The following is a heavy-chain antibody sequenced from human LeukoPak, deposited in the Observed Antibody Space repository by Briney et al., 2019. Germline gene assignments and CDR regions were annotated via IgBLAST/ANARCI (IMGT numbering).Heavy chain of an antibody. D-gene: IGHD2-2*01. CDR1: GYTFTSYG. CDR3: ARLSKDIVVVPAAIDLDY. Sequence: ASVKVSCKASGYTFTSYGISWVRQPPGQGLEWMGWISAYNGNTNYAQKLQGRLTMHTDISTSTAYMELRSLRSDDTAVYYCARLSKDIVVVPAAIDLDYWGQGTLVTVSS. CDR2: ISAYNGNT. V-gene: IGHV1-18*01. J-gene: IGHJ4*02.